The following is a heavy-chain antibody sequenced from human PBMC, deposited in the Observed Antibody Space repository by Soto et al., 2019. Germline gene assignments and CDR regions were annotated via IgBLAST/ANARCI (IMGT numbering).Heavy chain of an antibody. CDR3: ATHSPGATNGY. Sequence: QVQLVQSGAEVKKPGSSVKVSCKASGGTFSSYTISWVRQAPGQGLEWMGRIIPILGIANYAQKFQGRVTITADKATSTAYMELSSLRSEDTAVYYCATHSPGATNGYWGQGTLVTVSS. CDR2: IIPILGIA. D-gene: IGHD1-26*01. V-gene: IGHV1-69*02. J-gene: IGHJ4*02. CDR1: GGTFSSYT.